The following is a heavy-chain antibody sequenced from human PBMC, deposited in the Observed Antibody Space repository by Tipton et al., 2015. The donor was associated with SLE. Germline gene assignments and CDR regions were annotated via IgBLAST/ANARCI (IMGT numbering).Heavy chain of an antibody. J-gene: IGHJ4*02. CDR3: AKTGAGVVADFDS. V-gene: IGHV3-23*01. Sequence: SLRLSCTASGFTFSSYAMNWVRQVPGKGLEWVSAIRGSGESTYYADSVKGRFTISRDNSKNTLYLEMNSLRAEDTALYYCAKTGAGVVADFDSWGQGTLVTVSS. D-gene: IGHD2-15*01. CDR1: GFTFSSYA. CDR2: IRGSGEST.